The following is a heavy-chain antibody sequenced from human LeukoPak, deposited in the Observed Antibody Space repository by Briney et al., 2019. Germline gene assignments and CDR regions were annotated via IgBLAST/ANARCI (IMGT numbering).Heavy chain of an antibody. J-gene: IGHJ4*02. CDR3: VRAGAVLTTQFDH. Sequence: ASVTVSCKACLYSLSSYGLSWVGQAPGHAREWLGWIGAYLFKSNHVQSLQARVTITTDRSTSTDYMVLGSLRSDDTAVYFCVRAGAVLTTQFDHWGQGTLVTVSS. V-gene: IGHV1-18*01. CDR1: LYSLSSYG. CDR2: IGAYLFKS. D-gene: IGHD1-26*01.